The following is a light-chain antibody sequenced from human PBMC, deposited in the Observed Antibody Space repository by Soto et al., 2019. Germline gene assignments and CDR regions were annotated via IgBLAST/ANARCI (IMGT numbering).Light chain of an antibody. CDR3: QQYNNWPPAWT. Sequence: EIVMTQSPATLSVSPGERATLSCRASQSVRSNLAWYQQKPGQSPRLLIYGASTRATGIPARFSGSGSGTQVTLNISSLQSEGFAVYYCQQYNNWPPAWTFGQGTKVDIK. V-gene: IGKV3-15*01. CDR2: GAS. J-gene: IGKJ1*01. CDR1: QSVRSN.